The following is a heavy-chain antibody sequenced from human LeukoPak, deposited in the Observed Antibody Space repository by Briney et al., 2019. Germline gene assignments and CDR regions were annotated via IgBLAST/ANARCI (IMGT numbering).Heavy chain of an antibody. V-gene: IGHV1-69*01. D-gene: IGHD2-2*01. CDR3: ASRLYCSNTRCRNFPFAY. CDR1: GGTFSSYA. CDR2: IIPIFGTA. Sequence: SVKVSCKASGGTFSSYAINWVRQAPGQGLERMGGIIPIFGTANYAQKFQDRVTITADESTSTAYMELSSLRSEDTAIYYCASRLYCSNTRCRNFPFAYWGQGTLVTVSS. J-gene: IGHJ4*02.